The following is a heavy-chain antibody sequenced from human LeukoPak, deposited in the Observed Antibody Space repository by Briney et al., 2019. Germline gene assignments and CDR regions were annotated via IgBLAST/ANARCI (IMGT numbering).Heavy chain of an antibody. J-gene: IGHJ4*02. CDR3: ARDGGDGYIPFDY. D-gene: IGHD5-24*01. Sequence: ASVKVSCKASGYTFTGYYMHWVRQAPGQGLEWMRWINPNSGGTNYAQKFQGRVTMTRDTSISTAYMELSRLRSDDTAVYYCARDGGDGYIPFDYWGQGTLVTVSS. V-gene: IGHV1-2*02. CDR2: INPNSGGT. CDR1: GYTFTGYY.